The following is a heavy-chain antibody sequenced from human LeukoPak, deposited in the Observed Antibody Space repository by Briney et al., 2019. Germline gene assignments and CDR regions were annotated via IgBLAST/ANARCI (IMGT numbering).Heavy chain of an antibody. CDR3: ARWAVSXITY. CDR1: GYSIRSGYY. J-gene: IGHJ4*02. CDR2: IYQSGST. Sequence: SETLTLTCTVSGYSIRSGYYWGWIRQPPGKGLEWIVTIYQSGSTYYNPSLKSRVTISVDTSKNQFPLKLTSVTAADTAIYYCARWAVSXITYXXQGTLVTVSS. D-gene: IGHD6-19*01. V-gene: IGHV4-38-2*02.